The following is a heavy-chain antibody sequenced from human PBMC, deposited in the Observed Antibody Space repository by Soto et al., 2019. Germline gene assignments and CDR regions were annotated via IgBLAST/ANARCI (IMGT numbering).Heavy chain of an antibody. J-gene: IGHJ4*02. D-gene: IGHD3-16*02. CDR2: IDWDDDK. CDR1: GFSLSTSGVG. Sequence: QITLKESGPTLVKPTQTLPLTCTFSGFSLSTSGVGVGWIRQPPGKALEWLALIDWDDDKRDSPSLKSRLTITKDTSKTQVVLTMTNIDPVDTATYYCAHSPAMITFGGVLVYFDYWGPGTLVTVSS. CDR3: AHSPAMITFGGVLVYFDY. V-gene: IGHV2-5*02.